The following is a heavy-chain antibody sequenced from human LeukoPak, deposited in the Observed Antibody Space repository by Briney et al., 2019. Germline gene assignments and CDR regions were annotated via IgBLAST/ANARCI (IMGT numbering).Heavy chain of an antibody. CDR1: GFTFSSYW. CDR3: ARRSSTASIDY. Sequence: GGSLRLSCAASGFTFSSYWMHWVRQAPGKGLVWVSRINSDGSSTSYADSVKGRFTISRDNAKNTLYLQMNSLRAEDTAMYYCARRSSTASIDYWGQGTLVTVSS. J-gene: IGHJ4*02. V-gene: IGHV3-74*01. CDR2: INSDGSST. D-gene: IGHD1-1*01.